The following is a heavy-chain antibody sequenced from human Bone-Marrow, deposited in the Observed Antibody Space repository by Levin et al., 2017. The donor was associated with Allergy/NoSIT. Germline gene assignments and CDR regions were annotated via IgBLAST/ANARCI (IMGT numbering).Heavy chain of an antibody. J-gene: IGHJ1*01. V-gene: IGHV1-2*02. CDR2: INPNSGNT. D-gene: IGHD6-6*01. Sequence: ASVKVSCKASGYTLTDFYMHWVRQAPGQGLEWMGWINPNSGNTHYAQKFQDRVTMTSDTSINTVFLEMRSLTSDDTAVYFCARPLVRGPAEYFQYWGQGTLVSVSS. CDR3: ARPLVRGPAEYFQY. CDR1: GYTLTDFY.